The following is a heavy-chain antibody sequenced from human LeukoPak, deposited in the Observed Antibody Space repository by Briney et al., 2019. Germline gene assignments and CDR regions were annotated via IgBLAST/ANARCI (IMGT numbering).Heavy chain of an antibody. CDR2: INPNSGGT. D-gene: IGHD3-16*02. CDR3: ARAAEGVIVIGYYYMDV. CDR1: GYTFTGYY. J-gene: IGHJ6*03. V-gene: IGHV1-2*02. Sequence: ASVKVSCKASGYTFTGYYMHWVRQAPGQGLEWMGWINPNSGGTNYAQKFQGRVTITRDTSISTAYMELSRLRSDDTAVYYCARAAEGVIVIGYYYMDVWGKGTTVTVSS.